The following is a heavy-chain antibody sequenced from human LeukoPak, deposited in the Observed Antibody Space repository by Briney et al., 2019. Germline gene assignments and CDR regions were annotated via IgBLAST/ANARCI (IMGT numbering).Heavy chain of an antibody. D-gene: IGHD6-19*01. CDR2: IYYSGNT. CDR3: ARTISGWYRLFDY. J-gene: IGHJ4*01. CDR1: GGSLSGYY. V-gene: IGHV4-34*01. Sequence: SETLSLTCAVYGGSLSGYYWRWIRQAPGKGLEWIGSIYYSGNTYYNPSLKSRVTISVDTSKNQFSLKLTTMTAADTAVYYCARTISGWYRLFDYWGQGTLVSVSS.